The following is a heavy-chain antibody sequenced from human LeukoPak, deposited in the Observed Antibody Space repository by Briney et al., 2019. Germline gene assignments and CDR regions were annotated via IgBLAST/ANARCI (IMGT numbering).Heavy chain of an antibody. D-gene: IGHD3-10*01. J-gene: IGHJ5*02. CDR3: ARVATGSYDWFDP. Sequence: GGSLRLSCAASGFTVSSNYMSWVRQAPGKGLEWVSVIYSGGSTYYADSVKGRFTISRDNSKNTLYLQMNSLRAEDTAVYFCARVATGSYDWFDPWGQGTLVTVSS. V-gene: IGHV3-53*01. CDR2: IYSGGST. CDR1: GFTVSSNY.